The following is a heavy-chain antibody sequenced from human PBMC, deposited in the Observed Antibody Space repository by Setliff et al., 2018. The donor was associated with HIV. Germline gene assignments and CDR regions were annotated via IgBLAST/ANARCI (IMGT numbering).Heavy chain of an antibody. J-gene: IGHJ6*02. CDR1: GGTFSSYA. CDR2: IILLFGTP. Sequence: VASVKVSCKASGGTFSSYAISWVRQAPGQGLEWMGGIILLFGTPNYAQKFQGRVTITADESTSTAYMELSSLRSEDTAVYYCARDLYYYDSSGYYLGNYYGMDVWGQGTTVTVSS. CDR3: ARDLYYYDSSGYYLGNYYGMDV. D-gene: IGHD3-22*01. V-gene: IGHV1-69*13.